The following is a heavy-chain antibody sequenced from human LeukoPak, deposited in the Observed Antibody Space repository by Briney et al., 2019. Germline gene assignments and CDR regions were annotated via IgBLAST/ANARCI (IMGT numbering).Heavy chain of an antibody. CDR1: GGSISSYY. D-gene: IGHD3-10*01. V-gene: IGHV4-59*12. CDR3: ARDRPYYGSGSYYYGSQKYFDY. CDR2: IYYSGST. J-gene: IGHJ4*02. Sequence: SETLSLTCTVSGGSISSYYWSWIRQPPGKGLEWIGYIYYSGSTNYNPSLKSRVTISVDTSKNQFSLKLSSVTAADTAVYYCARDRPYYGSGSYYYGSQKYFDYWGQGTLVTVSS.